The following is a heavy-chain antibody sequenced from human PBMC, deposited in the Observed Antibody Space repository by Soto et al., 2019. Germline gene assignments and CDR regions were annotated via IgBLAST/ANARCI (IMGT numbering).Heavy chain of an antibody. J-gene: IGHJ3*02. CDR2: ISSSSSTI. CDR1: GFTFGSYS. Sequence: PGGSLRLSCAASGFTFGSYSMNWVRQAPGKGLEWVSYISSSSSTIYYADSVKGRFTISRDNAKNPLYLQMNSLRDEDTAVYYCARDSGSYSSDAFDIWGQGTMVTVSS. CDR3: ARDSGSYSSDAFDI. D-gene: IGHD1-26*01. V-gene: IGHV3-48*02.